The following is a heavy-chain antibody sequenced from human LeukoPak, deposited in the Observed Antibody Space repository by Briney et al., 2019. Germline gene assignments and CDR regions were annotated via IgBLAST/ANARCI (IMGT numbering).Heavy chain of an antibody. CDR1: GGTFSSYA. CDR3: ARDSEDIVVVPAAG. CDR2: IIPIFGTA. V-gene: IGHV1-69*13. J-gene: IGHJ4*02. D-gene: IGHD2-2*01. Sequence: EASVKVSCKASGGTFSSYAISWVRQAPGQGLEWMGGIIPIFGTANYAQKFQGRVTITADESTSTAYMELSSLRSEDTAVYYCARDSEDIVVVPAAGWGQGTLVTVSS.